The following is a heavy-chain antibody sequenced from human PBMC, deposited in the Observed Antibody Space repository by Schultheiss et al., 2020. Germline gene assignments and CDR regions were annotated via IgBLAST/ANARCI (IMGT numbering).Heavy chain of an antibody. CDR2: IYYSGST. J-gene: IGHJ4*02. CDR1: GFTVSSNY. Sequence: GSLRLSCAASGFTVSSNYINWVRQAPGKGLEWIGYIYYSGSTYYNPSLKSRVTISVDTSKNQFSLKLSSVTAADTAVYYCARDLGVVTAIPEYYFDYWGQGTLVTVSS. V-gene: IGHV4-59*02. D-gene: IGHD2-21*02. CDR3: ARDLGVVTAIPEYYFDY.